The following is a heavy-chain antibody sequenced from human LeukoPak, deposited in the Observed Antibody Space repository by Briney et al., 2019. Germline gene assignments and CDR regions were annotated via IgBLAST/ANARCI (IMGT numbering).Heavy chain of an antibody. V-gene: IGHV3-7*01. D-gene: IGHD3-16*01. CDR2: IIKDGSDK. CDR1: GFTFSDYW. J-gene: IGHJ4*02. Sequence: GGSLRLSCVGSGFTFSDYWMSWVRQAPGKGLEWVANIIKDGSDKYYVDSVKGRFTISRDNAKNSVYLQMSSLRVEDTAVYYCTRELWPGDYWGQGILVTVSS. CDR3: TRELWPGDY.